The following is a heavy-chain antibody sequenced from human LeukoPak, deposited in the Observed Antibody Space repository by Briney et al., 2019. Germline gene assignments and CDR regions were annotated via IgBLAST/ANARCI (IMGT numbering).Heavy chain of an antibody. CDR1: GFTFSSYA. Sequence: GRSLRLSCAASGFTFSSYAMHWVRQAPGKGLEWVAVISYDGSNKYYADSVKGRFTISRDNSKNTLYLQMNSLRAEDTAVYYCARDRCSSTSCYFGAFDIWGQGTMVTVSS. J-gene: IGHJ3*02. D-gene: IGHD2-2*01. CDR3: ARDRCSSTSCYFGAFDI. V-gene: IGHV3-30*04. CDR2: ISYDGSNK.